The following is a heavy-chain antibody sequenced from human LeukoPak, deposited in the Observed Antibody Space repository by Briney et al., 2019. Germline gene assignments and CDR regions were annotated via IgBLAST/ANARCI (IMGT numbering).Heavy chain of an antibody. Sequence: PSETLSLTCTVSGDSISNYYWNWVRQPPGKGLEWIGHVYHSGSTNYNPSLKSRVTISVDTSKNQFSLKLSSVTAADTAVYYCARAGNYYYSSGYYSHFDYWGQGTLVTVSS. CDR2: VYHSGST. D-gene: IGHD3-22*01. CDR1: GDSISNYY. J-gene: IGHJ4*02. V-gene: IGHV4-59*01. CDR3: ARAGNYYYSSGYYSHFDY.